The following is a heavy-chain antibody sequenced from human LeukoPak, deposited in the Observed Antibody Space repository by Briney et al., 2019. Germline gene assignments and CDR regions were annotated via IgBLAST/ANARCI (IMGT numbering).Heavy chain of an antibody. CDR1: GFTFSRYA. V-gene: IGHV3-23*01. CDR2: ISGTKGNT. Sequence: GGSLRLSCGASGFTFSRYAMSWVRQAPGKGLEWVSGISGTKGNTYYADSVKGRFTISRDNSKNTVYLQMNSLRAEDTALYYCAKDWEAVSGTPTAIDYWGRGTLVTVSS. CDR3: AKDWEAVSGTPTAIDY. D-gene: IGHD6-19*01. J-gene: IGHJ4*02.